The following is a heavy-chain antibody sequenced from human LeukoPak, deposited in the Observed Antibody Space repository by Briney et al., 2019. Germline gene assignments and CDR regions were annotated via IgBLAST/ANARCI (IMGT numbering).Heavy chain of an antibody. J-gene: IGHJ5*02. Sequence: ASVKVSCKASGYTFTGYYMHWVRQAPGQGLEWMGWINPNSGGTNYAQKFQGRVTMTRDTSISTAYMELSRLRSDDTAVYYCARGDYYDFWSGYREHNWFDPWGQGTLVTVSS. CDR2: INPNSGGT. V-gene: IGHV1-2*02. CDR3: ARGDYYDFWSGYREHNWFDP. D-gene: IGHD3-3*01. CDR1: GYTFTGYY.